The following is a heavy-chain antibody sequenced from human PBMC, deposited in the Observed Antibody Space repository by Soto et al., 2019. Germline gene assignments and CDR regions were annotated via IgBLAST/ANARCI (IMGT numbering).Heavy chain of an antibody. CDR1: GYTFTSYG. D-gene: IGHD3-10*01. Sequence: DSVKVSCKASGYTFTSYGISWVRQAPGQGLEWMGWISAYNGNTNYAQKLQGRVTMTTDTSTSTAYMELRSLRSDDTAVYYWAGSRPGVIAAALDRWGRGSRVTISS. CDR3: AGSRPGVIAAALDR. V-gene: IGHV1-18*01. CDR2: ISAYNGNT. J-gene: IGHJ5*02.